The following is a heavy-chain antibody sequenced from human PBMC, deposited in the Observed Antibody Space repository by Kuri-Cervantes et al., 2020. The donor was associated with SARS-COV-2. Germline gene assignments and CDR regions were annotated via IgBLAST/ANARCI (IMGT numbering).Heavy chain of an antibody. CDR3: ARKYQLLGGDFDY. V-gene: IGHV4-38-2*01. CDR2: IYYSGTT. Sequence: SETLSLTCVVSGYSISSGYYWGWIRQPPGKGLEWIGNIYYSGTTYYNPSLKSRATISVDTSRNQFSLRLSSVTAADTAVYYCARKYQLLGGDFDYWGQGTLVTVSS. CDR1: GYSISSGYY. D-gene: IGHD2-2*01. J-gene: IGHJ4*02.